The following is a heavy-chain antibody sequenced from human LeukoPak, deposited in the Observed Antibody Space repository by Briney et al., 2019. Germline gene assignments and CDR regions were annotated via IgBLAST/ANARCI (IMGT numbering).Heavy chain of an antibody. D-gene: IGHD4-17*01. CDR2: INHSGST. CDR3: ARYYGDLYYYGMDV. Sequence: PSETLSLTCAVYGGSFSGYYWSWIRQPPGKGLEWIGEINHSGSTNYNPSLKSRVTISVDTSKNQFSLKLSSVTAADTAVYYCARYYGDLYYYGMDVWGQGTTVTVSS. J-gene: IGHJ6*02. CDR1: GGSFSGYY. V-gene: IGHV4-34*01.